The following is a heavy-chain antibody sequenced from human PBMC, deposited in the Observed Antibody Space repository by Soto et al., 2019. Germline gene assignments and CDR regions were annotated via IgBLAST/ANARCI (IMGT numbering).Heavy chain of an antibody. Sequence: PGGSLRLSCAASGFTFSSYAMSWVRQAPGKGLEWVSAISGSGGSTYYADSVKGRFTISRDNSKNTLYLQMNSLRAEDTAVYYCAKGRSAYCTNGVCYLSDWGQGTLVTVSS. V-gene: IGHV3-23*01. CDR1: GFTFSSYA. CDR3: AKGRSAYCTNGVCYLSD. D-gene: IGHD2-8*01. J-gene: IGHJ4*02. CDR2: ISGSGGST.